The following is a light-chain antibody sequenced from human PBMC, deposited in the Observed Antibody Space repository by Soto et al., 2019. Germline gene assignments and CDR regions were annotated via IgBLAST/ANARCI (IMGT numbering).Light chain of an antibody. CDR1: QSVSSNF. J-gene: IGKJ2*02. CDR2: DAT. CDR3: QQYGSSPCT. Sequence: EIVLTQSPGTLSLSPGQRATLSCRASQSVSSNFLAWYQQKHGQAPRLLIYDATSRATGIPDRFSGSGSGTDFTLTISRLEPEDFAVYYCQQYGSSPCTFGQGTNLEIK. V-gene: IGKV3-20*01.